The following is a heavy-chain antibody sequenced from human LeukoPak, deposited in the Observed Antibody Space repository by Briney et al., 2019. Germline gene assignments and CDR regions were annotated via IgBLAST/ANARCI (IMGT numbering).Heavy chain of an antibody. J-gene: IGHJ4*02. D-gene: IGHD2-2*01. CDR3: ARASSSVDY. Sequence: ASVKVSCKASGYTFTSYGISWVRQAPGQGLEWMGIINPSAGSTVYAQKFQGRVTMTRDTSTSTVYMELSSLRSEDTAVYYCARASSSVDYWGQGTLVTVSS. CDR1: GYTFTSYG. V-gene: IGHV1-46*01. CDR2: INPSAGST.